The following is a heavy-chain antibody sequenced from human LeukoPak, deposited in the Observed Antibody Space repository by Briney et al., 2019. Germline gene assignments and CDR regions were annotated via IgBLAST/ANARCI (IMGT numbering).Heavy chain of an antibody. CDR3: AKNSGSYDLHY. CDR2: ISGSGGST. J-gene: IGHJ4*02. Sequence: EGSLRLSCAASGFTLSNYAMSWVRHAPGKGLEWVSAISGSGGSTYYADSVKGRFTISRDNSKNTLYLQMNSLRAEDTAVYYCAKNSGSYDLHYWGQGTLVTVSS. CDR1: GFTLSNYA. V-gene: IGHV3-23*01. D-gene: IGHD1-26*01.